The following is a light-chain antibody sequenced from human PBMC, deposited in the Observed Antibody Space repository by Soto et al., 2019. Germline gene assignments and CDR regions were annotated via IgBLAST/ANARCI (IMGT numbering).Light chain of an antibody. J-gene: IGKJ2*02. CDR1: QSVSSN. V-gene: IGKV3-15*01. Sequence: EIVMTQSPATLSVSPGERATLSCRASQSVSSNLAWYQQKPGQAPRLLIYGASTRATGIPARFSGSGSGTEFTLTISSLQSEDFAVYYCQQYNNCPPCTCGQGTKLEIK. CDR3: QQYNNCPPCT. CDR2: GAS.